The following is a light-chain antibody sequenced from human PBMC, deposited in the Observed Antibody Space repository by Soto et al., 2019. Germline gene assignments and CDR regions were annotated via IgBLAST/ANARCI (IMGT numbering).Light chain of an antibody. CDR1: QSVSSY. CDR3: QQRSNWPLT. CDR2: DAS. V-gene: IGKV3-11*01. Sequence: EIVWTQSPATLSLSPGERATLSCRASQSVSSYLAWYQQKPGQAPRLLIYDASNRATGIPARFSGSGSGTDFTLPLSSLEPEDFAVYYCQQRSNWPLTFGGGTKVEIK. J-gene: IGKJ4*01.